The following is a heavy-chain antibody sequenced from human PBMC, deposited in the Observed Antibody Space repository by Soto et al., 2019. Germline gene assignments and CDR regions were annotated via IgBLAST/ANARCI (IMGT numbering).Heavy chain of an antibody. D-gene: IGHD6-19*01. Sequence: ASVKVSCKASGYTFTSYGISWVRQAPGQGLEWMGWISAYNGNTNYAQKLQGRVTMTTDTSTSTAYMELRSLRSDDTAVCYCAREGIPYSSGPNWFDPWGQGTLVTVSS. CDR3: AREGIPYSSGPNWFDP. V-gene: IGHV1-18*01. CDR1: GYTFTSYG. J-gene: IGHJ5*02. CDR2: ISAYNGNT.